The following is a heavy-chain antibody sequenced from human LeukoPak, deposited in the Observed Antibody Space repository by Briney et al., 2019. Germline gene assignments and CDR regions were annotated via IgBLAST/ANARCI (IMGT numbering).Heavy chain of an antibody. CDR1: GFIFSSYA. D-gene: IGHD3-10*01. CDR2: ISYDGSNK. J-gene: IGHJ4*02. Sequence: GRSLRLSCAASGFIFSSYAMHWVRQAPGKGLEWVAVISYDGSNKYYADSVKGRFTISRDNSKNTLYLQMNSLRAEDTAVYYCARGYYYGSGSFDHWGQGTLVTVSS. CDR3: ARGYYYGSGSFDH. V-gene: IGHV3-30-3*01.